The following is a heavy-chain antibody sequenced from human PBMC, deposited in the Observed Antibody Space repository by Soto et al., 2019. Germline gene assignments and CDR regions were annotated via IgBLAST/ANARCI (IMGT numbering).Heavy chain of an antibody. J-gene: IGHJ4*02. CDR1: GGSISSSSYY. D-gene: IGHD6-13*01. V-gene: IGHV4-39*01. Sequence: QLQLQESGPGLVKPSETLSLTCTVSGGSISSSSYYWGWIRQPPGKGLEWIGSIYYSGSTYYNPSLKSRVTISVDTSTNQFSLKLSSVTAADTAVYYCARHLASSSWSLYYFDYWGQGTLVTVSS. CDR3: ARHLASSSWSLYYFDY. CDR2: IYYSGST.